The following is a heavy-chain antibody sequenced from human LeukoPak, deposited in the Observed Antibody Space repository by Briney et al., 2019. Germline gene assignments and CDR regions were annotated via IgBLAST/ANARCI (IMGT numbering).Heavy chain of an antibody. J-gene: IGHJ4*02. CDR3: AGHNGYYDILTPFDY. D-gene: IGHD3-9*01. CDR1: GYSISSGYY. Sequence: PSETLSLTCAVSGYSISSGYYWGWIRPPPGKGLEWIGSIYHSGSTYYNPSLKSRVTISVDTSKNQFSLKLSSVTAADTAVYYCAGHNGYYDILTPFDYWGQGTLVTVSS. CDR2: IYHSGST. V-gene: IGHV4-38-2*01.